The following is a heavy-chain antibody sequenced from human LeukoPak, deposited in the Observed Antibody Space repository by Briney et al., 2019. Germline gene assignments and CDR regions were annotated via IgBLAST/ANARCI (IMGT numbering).Heavy chain of an antibody. D-gene: IGHD2-2*01. J-gene: IGHJ4*02. V-gene: IGHV3-74*01. CDR2: INSDGSST. CDR3: ARDQRYCSSSSCPWEPFDY. Sequence: PGGSLRLSCAASGFTFSSYWMHWVRQAPGKGLVWVSRINSDGSSTSYADSVKGRFTISRDNAKNSLYLQMNSLRAEDTAVYYCARDQRYCSSSSCPWEPFDYWGQGTLVTVSS. CDR1: GFTFSSYW.